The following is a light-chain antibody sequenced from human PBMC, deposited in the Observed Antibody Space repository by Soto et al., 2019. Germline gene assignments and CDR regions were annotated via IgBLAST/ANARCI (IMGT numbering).Light chain of an antibody. Sequence: EIVLTQSPGTLSLSPGERATLSCRASESVSDNYLAWYQQRSGQAPRLVIYGASSRASAVPDRFSGSGSGADFTLTISRLEPEDFAVYYCQQYGSSPLTFGGGT. J-gene: IGKJ4*01. CDR1: ESVSDNY. CDR3: QQYGSSPLT. V-gene: IGKV3-20*01. CDR2: GAS.